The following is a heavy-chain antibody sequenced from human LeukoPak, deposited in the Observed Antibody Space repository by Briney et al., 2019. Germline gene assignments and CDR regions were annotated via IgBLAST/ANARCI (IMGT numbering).Heavy chain of an antibody. J-gene: IGHJ5*02. CDR2: IYTSGST. CDR3: ARGYDILTGYYGPHLPHSWFDP. CDR1: GGSISSGSYY. Sequence: SQTLSLTCTVSGGSISSGSYYWSWIRQPAGKGLEWIGRIYTSGSTNYNPSLKSRVTISVDTSKNQFSLKLSSVTAADTAVYYCARGYDILTGYYGPHLPHSWFDPWGQGTLVTVSS. V-gene: IGHV4-61*02. D-gene: IGHD3-9*01.